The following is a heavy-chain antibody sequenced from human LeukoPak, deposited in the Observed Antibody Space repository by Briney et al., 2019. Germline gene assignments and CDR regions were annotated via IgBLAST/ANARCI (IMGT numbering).Heavy chain of an antibody. J-gene: IGHJ3*02. Sequence: ASVKVSCKASGYTFTSYGISWVRQAPGQGLEWMGWISAYNGNTNYAQKLQGRVTITTDESTSTAYMELSSLRSEDTAVYYCAREENDAFDIWGQGTMVTVSS. CDR2: ISAYNGNT. CDR3: AREENDAFDI. V-gene: IGHV1-18*01. CDR1: GYTFTSYG.